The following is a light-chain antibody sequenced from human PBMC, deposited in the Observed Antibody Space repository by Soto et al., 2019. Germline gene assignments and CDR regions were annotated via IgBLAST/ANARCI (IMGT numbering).Light chain of an antibody. J-gene: IGLJ1*01. V-gene: IGLV2-14*01. CDR1: SSDVGGYNY. Sequence: QSALTQPASVSGSPGQAITISCTGTSSDVGGYNYVSWYQQHPGKAPKPMIYEVSNRPSGVSNRFSGSKSGNTASLTISGLQAEDEADYYCSSYTSSSPLDVFGTGTKVTV. CDR3: SSYTSSSPLDV. CDR2: EVS.